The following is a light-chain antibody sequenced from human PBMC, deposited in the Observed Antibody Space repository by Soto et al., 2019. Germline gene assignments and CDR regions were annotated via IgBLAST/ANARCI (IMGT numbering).Light chain of an antibody. CDR2: GAS. J-gene: IGKJ5*01. V-gene: IGKV3D-15*01. Sequence: EIVLTQSRDTLPVYPGQRPTLSCRASQTVGRNLAWYKQKPGQAPRILIYGASTRASDTPARFSGSGSVTEFALTISSLQSEDFAVYYCQQYNNWPITFGQGTRLEI. CDR1: QTVGRN. CDR3: QQYNNWPIT.